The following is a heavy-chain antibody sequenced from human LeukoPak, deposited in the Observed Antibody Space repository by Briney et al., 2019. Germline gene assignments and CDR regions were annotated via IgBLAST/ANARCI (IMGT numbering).Heavy chain of an antibody. CDR1: GGSISSGGYS. V-gene: IGHV4-30-2*01. D-gene: IGHD3-22*01. Sequence: SQTLSLTCAVSGGSISSGGYSWSWIRQPPGKGLEWIGYIYHSGSTYYNPSLKSRVTISVDRSKNQFSLKLSSVTAADTAVYYCATLQIITMIGVVPISQPGVAFDIWGQGTMVTVSS. J-gene: IGHJ3*02. CDR3: ATLQIITMIGVVPISQPGVAFDI. CDR2: IYHSGST.